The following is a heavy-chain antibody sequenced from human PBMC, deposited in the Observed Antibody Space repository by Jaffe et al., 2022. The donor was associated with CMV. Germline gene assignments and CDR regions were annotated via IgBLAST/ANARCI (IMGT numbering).Heavy chain of an antibody. Sequence: QVQLQQWGAGLLKPSETLSLTCAVYGGSFSGYYWSWIRQPPGKGLEWIGEINHSGSTNYNPSLKSRVTISVDTSKNQFSLKLSSVTAADTAVYYCARGVPDYSYYYYYYYMDVWGKGTTVTVSS. J-gene: IGHJ6*03. CDR1: GGSFSGYY. CDR2: INHSGST. V-gene: IGHV4-34*01. D-gene: IGHD2-15*01. CDR3: ARGVPDYSYYYYYYYMDV.